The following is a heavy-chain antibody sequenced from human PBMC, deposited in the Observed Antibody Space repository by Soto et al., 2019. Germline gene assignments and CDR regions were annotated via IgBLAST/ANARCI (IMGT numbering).Heavy chain of an antibody. Sequence: GESLKISCNASGDSFSTDWIGWVRQMPGKGLEWMGVIYPGDFRTRYNPPFQGQVTISADKSISTAYLQWSSLKASDTAMYSCATRTLLTPDSIPWGQGTLVPVYS. CDR1: GDSFSTDW. V-gene: IGHV5-51*01. J-gene: IGHJ5*02. CDR3: ATRTLLTPDSIP. CDR2: IYPGDFRT. D-gene: IGHD3-9*01.